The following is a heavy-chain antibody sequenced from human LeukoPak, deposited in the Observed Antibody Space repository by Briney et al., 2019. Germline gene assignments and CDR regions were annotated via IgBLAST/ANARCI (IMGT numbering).Heavy chain of an antibody. V-gene: IGHV4-59*08. CDR3: ARHKNYGSGRRVDP. D-gene: IGHD3-10*01. J-gene: IGHJ5*02. Sequence: SETLSLTCNVSGGSISSYYWIWIRQPPGKGLEWIGYISYCGSTYYNPSLKSRVTISVDTSRNQLSLQLSSVTAADTAVYYCARHKNYGSGRRVDPWGQGTLVTVSS. CDR2: ISYCGST. CDR1: GGSISSYY.